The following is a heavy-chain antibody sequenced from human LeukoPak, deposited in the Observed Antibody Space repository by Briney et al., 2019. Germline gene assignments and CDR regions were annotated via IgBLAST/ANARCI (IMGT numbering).Heavy chain of an antibody. CDR3: ARSYSGIAVAIDY. V-gene: IGHV4-59*01. J-gene: IGHJ4*02. CDR1: GGSINNYY. CDR2: ISYSGST. Sequence: PSETLSLTCTVSGGSINNYYWSWIRQPPGKGLEWIGYISYSGSTNYNPSLKSRVTISVDTSKNQFSLKLSSVTAADTAVYYCARSYSGIAVAIDYWGQGTLVTVSS. D-gene: IGHD6-19*01.